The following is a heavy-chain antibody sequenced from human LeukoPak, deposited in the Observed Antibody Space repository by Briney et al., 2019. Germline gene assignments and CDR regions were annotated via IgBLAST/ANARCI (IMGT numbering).Heavy chain of an antibody. CDR2: ISGSGGST. Sequence: PGGSLRLSCAASGFPFSSYAMSWVRQAPGKGWEWVSAISGSGGSTYYADSVKGRFTISRDNSKNTLYLQMNSLRAEDTAVYYCAKTNQQWLPYGMDVWGQGTTVTVSS. CDR1: GFPFSSYA. D-gene: IGHD6-19*01. CDR3: AKTNQQWLPYGMDV. J-gene: IGHJ6*02. V-gene: IGHV3-23*01.